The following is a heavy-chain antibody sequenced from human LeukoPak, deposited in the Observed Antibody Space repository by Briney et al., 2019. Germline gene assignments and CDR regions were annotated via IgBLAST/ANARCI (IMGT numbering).Heavy chain of an antibody. J-gene: IGHJ6*02. V-gene: IGHV4-31*03. CDR1: GGSISSGGYY. CDR2: IYYSGST. CDR3: ARDPLDGYGDYGTYPHYYYYGMDV. D-gene: IGHD4-17*01. Sequence: SETLSLTCTVSGGSISSGGYYWSWIRQHPGKGLEWIGYIYYSGSTYYNPSLKSRVTISVDTSKNQFSLKLSSVTAADTAVYYCARDPLDGYGDYGTYPHYYYYGMDVWGQGTTVTVSS.